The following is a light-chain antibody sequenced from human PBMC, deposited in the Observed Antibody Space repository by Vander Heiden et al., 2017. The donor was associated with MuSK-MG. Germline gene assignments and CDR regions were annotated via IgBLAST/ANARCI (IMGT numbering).Light chain of an antibody. CDR2: GAS. CDR3: QQYGSSPVT. Sequence: EIVLTQSPGTLSLSPGERATLSCRASRSVSSSYLAWYQQKPGQAPRLLIYGASSRATGIPDRFSGSGSGTDFTLTISRLEPEDFAVYYCQQYGSSPVTFGQGTKLEIK. J-gene: IGKJ2*01. CDR1: RSVSSSY. V-gene: IGKV3-20*01.